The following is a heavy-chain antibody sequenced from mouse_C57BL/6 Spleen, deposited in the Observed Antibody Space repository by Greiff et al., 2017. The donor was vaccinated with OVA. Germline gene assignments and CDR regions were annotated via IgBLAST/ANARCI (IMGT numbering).Heavy chain of an antibody. CDR1: GYTFTSYW. Sequence: QVQLQQPGAELVKPGASVKLSCKASGYTFTSYWMHWVKQRPGQGLEWIGMIHPNSGSTNYNEKFKSKATLTVDKSSSTAYMQLSSLTSEDSAVYYCARVLGRDHWYFDVWGTGTTVTVSS. CDR2: IHPNSGST. CDR3: ARVLGRDHWYFDV. D-gene: IGHD4-1*01. J-gene: IGHJ1*03. V-gene: IGHV1-64*01.